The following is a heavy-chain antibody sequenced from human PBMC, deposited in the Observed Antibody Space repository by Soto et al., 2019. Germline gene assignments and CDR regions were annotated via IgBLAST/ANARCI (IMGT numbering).Heavy chain of an antibody. CDR2: IYPGDSDT. CDR3: ARLNGIAAAETDYYYYGMDV. V-gene: IGHV5-51*01. J-gene: IGHJ6*02. CDR1: GYSFTTYW. Sequence: PGESLKISCKASGYSFTTYWIGWVRQMPGRGLEWMGIIYPGDSDTRYSPSFQGQVTISAGESITTAYLQWTSLKASDTAMYYCARLNGIAAAETDYYYYGMDVWGQGTTVTVSS. D-gene: IGHD6-13*01.